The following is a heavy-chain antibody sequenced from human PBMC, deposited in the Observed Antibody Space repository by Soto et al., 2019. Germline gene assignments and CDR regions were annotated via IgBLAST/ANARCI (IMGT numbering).Heavy chain of an antibody. D-gene: IGHD2-15*01. CDR2: IKQDGSEK. CDR1: GFTFSSYW. Sequence: EVQLVESGGGLVQPGGSLRLSCAASGFTFSSYWMSWVRQAPGKGLEWVANIKQDGSEKYYVDSVKGRFTISRDNAKNSLYLQMNSLRAEDTAVYYCARDRVVVAATPIWFDPWGQGTLVTVSS. CDR3: ARDRVVVAATPIWFDP. V-gene: IGHV3-7*03. J-gene: IGHJ5*02.